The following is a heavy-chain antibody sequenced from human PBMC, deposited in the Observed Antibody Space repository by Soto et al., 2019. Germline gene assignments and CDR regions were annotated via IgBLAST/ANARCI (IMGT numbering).Heavy chain of an antibody. CDR2: ISAAGDP. Sequence: GGSLRLSCEASGFTFRNYDMHWVRQGTGKGLEWVSGISAAGDPDYADSVEGRFTVSRDNAKNSLYLQLNSLRDEDTAVYYCAREMGACSDSSCYPGPYDSWGQGTLVTVSS. CDR3: AREMGACSDSSCYPGPYDS. V-gene: IGHV3-13*05. D-gene: IGHD3-16*01. J-gene: IGHJ5*02. CDR1: GFTFRNYD.